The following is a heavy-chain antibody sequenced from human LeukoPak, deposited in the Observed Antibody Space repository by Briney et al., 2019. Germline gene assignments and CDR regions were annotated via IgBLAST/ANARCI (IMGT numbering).Heavy chain of an antibody. CDR2: ISYDGSDK. CDR1: GFTFSSHW. CDR3: ARDTYYYDSRGYYHYFDY. Sequence: GGSLRLSCADSGFTFSSHWMAWVRQAPGKGLEWVAVISYDGSDKYYADSVKGRFTISRDNSKNTLFLQMNSLRAEDTAVYFCARDTYYYDSRGYYHYFDYWGQGTLVTVSS. J-gene: IGHJ4*02. V-gene: IGHV3-30*03. D-gene: IGHD3-22*01.